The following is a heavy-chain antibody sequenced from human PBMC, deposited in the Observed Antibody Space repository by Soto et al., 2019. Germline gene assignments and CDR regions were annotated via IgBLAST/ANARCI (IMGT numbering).Heavy chain of an antibody. CDR1: GVTFSSYA. CDR3: ARYDSSGYYWPYYYYGMDV. Sequence: GASLRLSCLASGVTFSSYAMSWVRQAPGKGLEWVSSISSSSSYIYYAASVMGRFTISRDNAKNSLYLQMNSLRAEDTAVYYCARYDSSGYYWPYYYYGMDVWGQGTTVTVSS. J-gene: IGHJ6*02. V-gene: IGHV3-21*01. D-gene: IGHD3-22*01. CDR2: ISSSSSYI.